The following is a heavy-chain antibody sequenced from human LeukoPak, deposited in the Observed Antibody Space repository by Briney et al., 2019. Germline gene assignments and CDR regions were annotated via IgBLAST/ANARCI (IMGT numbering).Heavy chain of an antibody. Sequence: SSETLSLTCTVSGDSINSGGYYWSWIRQHPGKGLEWIGYIYYSGSTYYNPSLISRVIISVDTSKNQFSLKLSSVTAADTAVYYCARLDYYDSSGYLDYYYYYGMDVWGQGTTVTVSS. D-gene: IGHD3-22*01. CDR2: IYYSGST. CDR1: GDSINSGGYY. CDR3: ARLDYYDSSGYLDYYYYYGMDV. J-gene: IGHJ6*02. V-gene: IGHV4-31*03.